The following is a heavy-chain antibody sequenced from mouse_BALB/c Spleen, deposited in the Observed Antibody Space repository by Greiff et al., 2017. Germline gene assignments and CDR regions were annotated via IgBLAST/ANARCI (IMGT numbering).Heavy chain of an antibody. CDR2: IDPANGNT. CDR3: ARSLGGNYFHY. J-gene: IGHJ2*01. CDR1: GFNIKDTY. Sequence: VQLQQSGAELVKPGASVKLSCTASGFNIKDTYMHWVKQRPEQGLEWIGRIDPANGNTKYDPKFQGKATITADTSSNTAYLQLSSLTSEDTAVYYCARSLGGNYFHYWGQGTTLTGSS. V-gene: IGHV14-3*02.